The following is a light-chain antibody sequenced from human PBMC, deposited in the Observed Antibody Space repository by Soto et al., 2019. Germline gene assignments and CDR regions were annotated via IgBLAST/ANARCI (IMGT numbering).Light chain of an antibody. CDR1: QSISTY. Sequence: EIVLTQSPATLSLSPGERATLSCRASQSISTYLGWYQQKPGQAPRILIYDTSTRATGIPARFSGSGSGTDFTLTISSLEPEDFAAYYCQQRSDWRPTFGQGTRLEIK. CDR3: QQRSDWRPT. J-gene: IGKJ5*01. V-gene: IGKV3-11*01. CDR2: DTS.